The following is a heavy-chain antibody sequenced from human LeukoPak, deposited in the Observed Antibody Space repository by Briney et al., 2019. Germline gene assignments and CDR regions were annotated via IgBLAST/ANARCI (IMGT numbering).Heavy chain of an antibody. CDR3: ARDLYSSGCSGLIHY. CDR1: GFTFSTYG. Sequence: GGSLRLSCAASGFTFSTYGISWVRQAPGKGLEWVSSISSGSTYIYYADSVRRRFTISRHNANISMYLQMNSLTAEDTAVYYCARDLYSSGCSGLIHYLGQGTLVTVSS. J-gene: IGHJ4*02. V-gene: IGHV3-21*01. CDR2: ISSGSTYI. D-gene: IGHD6-19*01.